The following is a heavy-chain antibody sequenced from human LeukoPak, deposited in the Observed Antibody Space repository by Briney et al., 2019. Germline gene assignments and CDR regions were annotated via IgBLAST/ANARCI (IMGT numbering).Heavy chain of an antibody. J-gene: IGHJ6*04. CDR3: ARDGVLSVAGYYYYYGMDV. CDR1: GFTFSSYW. CDR2: IKQDGSEK. Sequence: GGSLRLSCAASGFTFSSYWISWVRQAPGKGLEWVANIKQDGSEKYYVDSVKGRFTISRDNAKNSLYLQMNSLRAEDTAVDYCARDGVLSVAGYYYYYGMDVWGKGTTVTVSS. D-gene: IGHD6-19*01. V-gene: IGHV3-7*03.